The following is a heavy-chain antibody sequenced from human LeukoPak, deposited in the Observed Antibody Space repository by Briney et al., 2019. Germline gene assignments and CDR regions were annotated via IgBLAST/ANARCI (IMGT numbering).Heavy chain of an antibody. V-gene: IGHV3-7*01. D-gene: IGHD6-13*01. CDR2: IKQDGSEK. Sequence: GGSLRLSCAASGFTFSTYWMSWVRQAPGKGLEWVANIKQDGSEKYYVDSVKGRLTISRDNTKNSLYLQMNSLRAEDTAVYYCARDNMRDGGIAAAGTDYWGQGTLVTVSS. CDR1: GFTFSTYW. CDR3: ARDNMRDGGIAAAGTDY. J-gene: IGHJ4*02.